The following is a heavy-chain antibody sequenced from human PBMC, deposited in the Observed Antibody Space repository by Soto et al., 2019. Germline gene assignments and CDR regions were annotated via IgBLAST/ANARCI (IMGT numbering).Heavy chain of an antibody. V-gene: IGHV4-59*08. CDR2: IYYSGST. J-gene: IGHJ4*02. D-gene: IGHD3-3*01. CDR3: ARGGWRQIDY. CDR1: GGSIGSYY. Sequence: QVQLQESGPGLVKPSETLSLTCSVSGGSIGSYYWSWIRQPPGKGLEWIGYIYYSGSTNYNPSLKVRVTISVATSKTQFSLKLSSVTAADTAVYYCARGGWRQIDYWGQGTLVTVSS.